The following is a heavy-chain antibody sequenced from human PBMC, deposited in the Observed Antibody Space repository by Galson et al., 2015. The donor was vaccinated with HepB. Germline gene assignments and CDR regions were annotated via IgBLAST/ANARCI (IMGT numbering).Heavy chain of an antibody. Sequence: SLRLSCAASGFSFSSYGMHWVRQAPGKGLEWVAFMRYDGSDNRYYADSVKGRFTISRDTSKNTLYLQMNSLRAEDTGVYYCAKDTPPYSSGWPDWNHWGQGTLVTVSS. CDR2: MRYDGSDNR. CDR3: AKDTPPYSSGWPDWNH. J-gene: IGHJ5*02. CDR1: GFSFSSYG. V-gene: IGHV3-30*02. D-gene: IGHD6-19*01.